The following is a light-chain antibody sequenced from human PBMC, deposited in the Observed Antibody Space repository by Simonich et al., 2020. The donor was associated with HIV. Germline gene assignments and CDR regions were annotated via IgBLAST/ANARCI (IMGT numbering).Light chain of an antibody. CDR2: DAS. V-gene: IGKV1-33*01. CDR3: QQYDNLP. J-gene: IGKJ4*01. Sequence: DIQMTQSLSSLSASVGDRVTITCQASQDISNYLNLYQQKPGKAPKLLIYDASKFETGVPSRFSGSGSGTDFTFTISSLQPEDIATYYCQQYDNLPFGGGTKVEIK. CDR1: QDISNY.